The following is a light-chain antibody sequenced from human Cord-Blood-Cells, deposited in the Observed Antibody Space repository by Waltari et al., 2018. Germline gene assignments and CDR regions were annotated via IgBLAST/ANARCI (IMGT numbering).Light chain of an antibody. Sequence: QSALTQPASVSGSPGQSITISCTGTSSDVGGYNYVSWYQQHPGKAPKLMIYEVSNRPSGVSKRFSGAKAGNTASLTISGRQAEDEADYYCSSYTSSSTLYVFGTGTKVTVL. J-gene: IGLJ1*01. CDR2: EVS. V-gene: IGLV2-14*01. CDR1: SSDVGGYNY. CDR3: SSYTSSSTLYV.